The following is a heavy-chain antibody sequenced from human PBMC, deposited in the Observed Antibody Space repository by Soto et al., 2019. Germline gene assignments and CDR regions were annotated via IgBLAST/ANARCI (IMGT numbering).Heavy chain of an antibody. CDR2: ISSSGSTI. CDR1: GCTFSDYY. D-gene: IGHD2-15*01. CDR3: ARDPFGGGNPYEDY. Sequence: GVSLRLSCAASGCTFSDYYMSWIRQAPGKGLEWVSYISSSGSTIYYADSVKGRFTISRDNAKNSLYLQMNSLRAEDTAVYYCARDPFGGGNPYEDYWGQGTLVTVSS. V-gene: IGHV3-11*01. J-gene: IGHJ4*02.